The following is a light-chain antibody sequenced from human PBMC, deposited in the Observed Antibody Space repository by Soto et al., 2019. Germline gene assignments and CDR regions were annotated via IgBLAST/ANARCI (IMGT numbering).Light chain of an antibody. CDR1: QSVRNNY. V-gene: IGKV3-20*01. CDR2: DAS. J-gene: IGKJ4*01. Sequence: EMVFTQSPGTLSLSPGERATLACRASQSVRNNYLAWYQQKPGQAPRLLIYDASSRATGIPDRFSGGGSGTDFTLTISRLEPEDFAVYYCQQFSSYPLTFGGGTKVDI. CDR3: QQFSSYPLT.